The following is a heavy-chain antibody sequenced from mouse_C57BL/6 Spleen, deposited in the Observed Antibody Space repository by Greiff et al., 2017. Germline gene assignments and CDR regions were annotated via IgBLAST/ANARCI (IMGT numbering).Heavy chain of an antibody. CDR3: ARRYLYYFDY. J-gene: IGHJ2*01. CDR1: GYAFSSYW. D-gene: IGHD2-14*01. Sequence: QVQLKQSGAELVKPGASVKISCKASGYAFSSYWMNWVQQRPGKGLEWIGQIYPGDGDTNYNGKFKGKATLTADKSSSTAYMQLSSLTSEDSAVYFCARRYLYYFDYWGQGTTRTVSS. CDR2: IYPGDGDT. V-gene: IGHV1-80*01.